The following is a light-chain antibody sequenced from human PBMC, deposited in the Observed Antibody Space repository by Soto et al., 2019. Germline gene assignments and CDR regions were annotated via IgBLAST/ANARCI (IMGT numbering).Light chain of an antibody. Sequence: ETVLTQSPATLSLSPGERATLSCRASQSVGRNLAWYQQKPGQAPRLLIYGASSRATGIPDRFSGSGSGTDFTLTISRLEPEDFAVYYCQQYGSSPLTFGGGTKVDIK. V-gene: IGKV3-20*01. CDR1: QSVGRN. CDR3: QQYGSSPLT. CDR2: GAS. J-gene: IGKJ4*01.